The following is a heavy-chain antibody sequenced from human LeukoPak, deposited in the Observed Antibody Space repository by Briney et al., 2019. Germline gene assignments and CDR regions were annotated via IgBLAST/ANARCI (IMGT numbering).Heavy chain of an antibody. D-gene: IGHD1-1*01. V-gene: IGHV3-23*01. Sequence: GGSLRLSCAASGFTFSSYAMSWVRQAPRKGLEWVSGMSGSTETTYYADSVKGRFTISRDNSKNTLYLQMNSLRTEDTAVYYCARPPSTTWIHDAFDIWGQGTMVTVSS. CDR3: ARPPSTTWIHDAFDI. J-gene: IGHJ3*02. CDR1: GFTFSSYA. CDR2: MSGSTETT.